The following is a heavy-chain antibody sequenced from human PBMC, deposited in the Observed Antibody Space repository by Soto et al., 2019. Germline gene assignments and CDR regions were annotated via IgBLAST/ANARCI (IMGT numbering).Heavy chain of an antibody. Sequence: PXASLSLTCTVSGGSISSGDYYWSWIRQPPGKGLEWIGYIYYSGSTYYNPSLKSRVTISVDTSKNQFSLKLSSVTAADTAVYYCDREATAMVRPFDYWGQGALVTVSS. J-gene: IGHJ4*02. CDR1: GGSISSGDYY. D-gene: IGHD5-18*01. CDR2: IYYSGST. CDR3: DREATAMVRPFDY. V-gene: IGHV4-30-4*01.